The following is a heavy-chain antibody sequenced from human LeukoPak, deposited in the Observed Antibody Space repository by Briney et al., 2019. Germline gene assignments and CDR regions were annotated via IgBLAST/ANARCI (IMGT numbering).Heavy chain of an antibody. CDR2: ISGSGGST. D-gene: IGHD1-26*01. J-gene: IGHJ5*02. CDR1: GFTFSSYA. Sequence: PGGSLRLSCAASGFTFSSYAMSWVRQAPGKGLEWVSAISGSGGSTYYADSVKGRYTISRDNSKNTLYLQMNSLRAEDTAVYYCAKASVRWDPGDWFDPWGQGTLVTVSS. CDR3: AKASVRWDPGDWFDP. V-gene: IGHV3-23*01.